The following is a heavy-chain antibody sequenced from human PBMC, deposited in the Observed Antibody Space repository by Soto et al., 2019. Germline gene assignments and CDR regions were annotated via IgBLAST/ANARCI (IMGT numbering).Heavy chain of an antibody. Sequence: SETLSLTCAVSGGSISSGGYSWSWIRQPPGKGLEWIGYIYHSGSTYYNPSLKSRVTISVDRSKNQFSLKLSSVTAADTAVYSCARQRSGYFVYYFDYWGQGTLVTVSS. CDR3: ARQRSGYFVYYFDY. V-gene: IGHV4-30-2*01. D-gene: IGHD3-22*01. CDR2: IYHSGST. CDR1: GGSISSGGYS. J-gene: IGHJ4*02.